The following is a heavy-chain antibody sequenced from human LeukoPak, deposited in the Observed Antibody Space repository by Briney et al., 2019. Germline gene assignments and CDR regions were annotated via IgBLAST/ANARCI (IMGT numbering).Heavy chain of an antibody. V-gene: IGHV5-51*01. CDR2: IYPGDSDT. D-gene: IGHD3-22*01. CDR1: GYSFTSYW. CDR3: ARSDSSGYFPASGFDY. Sequence: GESLKISCKGSGYSFTSYWIGWVRQMPGKGLEWMGIIYPGDSDTRYSPSFQGQVTISADKSISTAYLQWSSLKASDTAMYYRARSDSSGYFPASGFDYWGQGTLVTVSS. J-gene: IGHJ4*02.